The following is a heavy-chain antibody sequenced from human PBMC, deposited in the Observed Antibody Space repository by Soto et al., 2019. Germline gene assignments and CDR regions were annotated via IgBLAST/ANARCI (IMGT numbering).Heavy chain of an antibody. V-gene: IGHV3-23*01. CDR2: ISGSGGST. Sequence: EVQLLESGGGLVQPGGSLRLSCGASGFTFSSYAMSWVRQAPGKGLEWVSAISGSGGSTYYADSVKGRFTISRDNSKNTIYLQMNSLRAEVTAVYYCANQYGPPSGYPYDYWGQGTLVTVSS. CDR3: ANQYGPPSGYPYDY. CDR1: GFTFSSYA. D-gene: IGHD3-22*01. J-gene: IGHJ4*02.